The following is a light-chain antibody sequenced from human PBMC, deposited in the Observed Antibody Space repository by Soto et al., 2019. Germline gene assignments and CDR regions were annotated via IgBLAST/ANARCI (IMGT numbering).Light chain of an antibody. J-gene: IGKJ1*01. CDR2: AAS. CDR1: QGITDD. V-gene: IGKV1-6*01. Sequence: AIQMTQSPSSLSASVGDRVTITCRASQGITDDLGWYQQKPGKAPKLLIYAASSLESGVPSRFSGSGSGTEFTLTISSLQPDDFATYYCHHYNTYSTFGQGAKVDIK. CDR3: HHYNTYST.